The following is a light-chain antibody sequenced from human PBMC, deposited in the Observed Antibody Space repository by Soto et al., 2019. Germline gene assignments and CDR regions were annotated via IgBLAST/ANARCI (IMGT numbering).Light chain of an antibody. J-gene: IGKJ5*01. CDR2: TVS. Sequence: QMTQSPASVSASVGDRVTITCRASQDISTWLACYQQKPGKAPKSLIYTVSTFQSWVPSRFSGSGSGKDSPLTISRLQPEDFATYYCQQHYSPPITFGQGTRLEIK. V-gene: IGKV1D-16*01. CDR3: QQHYSPPIT. CDR1: QDISTW.